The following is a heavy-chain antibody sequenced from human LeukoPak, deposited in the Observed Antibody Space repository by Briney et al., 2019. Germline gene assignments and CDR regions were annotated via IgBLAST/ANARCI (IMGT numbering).Heavy chain of an antibody. V-gene: IGHV3-30*18. J-gene: IGHJ4*02. CDR2: ISYDGSNK. D-gene: IGHD3-10*01. CDR1: GFTFSSYG. CDR3: AKPMVRGVTDY. Sequence: GSLRLSCAASGFTFSSYGMHWVRQAPGKGLEWVAVISYDGSNKYYADSVKGRFTISRDTSKNTLYLQRNSLRAEDTAVYYCAKPMVRGVTDYWGQGTLVTVSS.